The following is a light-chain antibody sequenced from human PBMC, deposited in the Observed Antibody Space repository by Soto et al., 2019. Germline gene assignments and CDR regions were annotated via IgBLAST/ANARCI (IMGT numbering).Light chain of an antibody. J-gene: IGLJ1*01. CDR3: SSYPSSSTDV. CDR2: EVS. Sequence: QSALTQPASVSGSPGQSITISCTGTSGDVGGYNYVSWYQQHPGKAPKLMIYEVSRRPSGVSNRFSGSKSANTASLTISGLQAEDEADYYCSSYPSSSTDVFGTGTKVTVL. V-gene: IGLV2-14*01. CDR1: SGDVGGYNY.